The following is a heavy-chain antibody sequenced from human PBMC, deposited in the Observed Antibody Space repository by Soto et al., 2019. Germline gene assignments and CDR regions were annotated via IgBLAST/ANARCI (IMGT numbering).Heavy chain of an antibody. CDR3: ARGPFIAAAGSEYFQH. D-gene: IGHD6-13*01. Sequence: GASVKVSCKASGYTFTGYAIHWVRQAPGQRLEWMGWIIPIFGTANYAQKFQGRVTITADESTSTAYMELSSLRSEDTAVYYCARGPFIAAAGSEYFQHWGQGTLVTVSS. V-gene: IGHV1-69*13. CDR2: IIPIFGTA. J-gene: IGHJ1*01. CDR1: GYTFTGYA.